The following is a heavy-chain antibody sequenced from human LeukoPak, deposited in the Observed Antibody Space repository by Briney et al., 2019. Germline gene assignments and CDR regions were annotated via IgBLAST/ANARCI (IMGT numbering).Heavy chain of an antibody. V-gene: IGHV3-7*01. CDR2: INEDGSEK. J-gene: IGHJ6*03. CDR1: EFSFETYW. CDR3: ARGETMDV. D-gene: IGHD5-24*01. Sequence: GSLRLSCVALEFSFETYWMSWVRQAPGKGPEWVANINEDGSEKHYVGSVRGRFTISRDNADNSLHLQMNSLRPEDMVVYYCARGETMDVWGKGTTVTVSS.